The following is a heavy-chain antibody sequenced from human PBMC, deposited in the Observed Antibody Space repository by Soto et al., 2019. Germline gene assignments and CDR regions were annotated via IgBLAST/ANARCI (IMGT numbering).Heavy chain of an antibody. CDR1: GYSFTSYW. CDR2: IYPGDSDT. J-gene: IGHJ6*03. V-gene: IGHV5-51*01. CDR3: ARSPTVTTSIDYYYYYYMDV. D-gene: IGHD4-4*01. Sequence: PGESLKISCKGSGYSFTSYWIGWVRQMPGKGLEWMGIIYPGDSDTRYSPSFQGQVTISADKSISTAYLQWSSLKASDTAMYYCARSPTVTTSIDYYYYYYMDVWGKGTTVTVSS.